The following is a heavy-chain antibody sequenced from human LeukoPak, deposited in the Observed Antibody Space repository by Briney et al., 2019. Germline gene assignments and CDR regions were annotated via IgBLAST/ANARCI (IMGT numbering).Heavy chain of an antibody. CDR1: GFTFSSYS. D-gene: IGHD3-22*01. J-gene: IGHJ4*02. Sequence: GGSLRLSCAASGFTFSSYSMNWVRQAPGKGLEWVANIKQDGSEKYYVDSVKGRFTISRDNAKNSLYLQMNSLRAEDTAVYYCARAASNYYDSSGYLDYWGQGTLVTVSS. V-gene: IGHV3-7*01. CDR2: IKQDGSEK. CDR3: ARAASNYYDSSGYLDY.